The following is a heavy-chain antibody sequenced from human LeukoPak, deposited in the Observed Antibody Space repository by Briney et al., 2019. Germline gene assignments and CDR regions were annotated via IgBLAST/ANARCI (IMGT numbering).Heavy chain of an antibody. J-gene: IGHJ4*02. Sequence: GMSLRLSCAASGFTFSDYYMSWIRQAPGKGLEWVSYISSSGSTIYYADSVKGRFTISRDNAKNSLYLQMNSLRAEDTAVYYCASLRYDILTGYCDYWGQGTLVTVSS. V-gene: IGHV3-11*01. CDR2: ISSSGSTI. CDR1: GFTFSDYY. D-gene: IGHD3-9*01. CDR3: ASLRYDILTGYCDY.